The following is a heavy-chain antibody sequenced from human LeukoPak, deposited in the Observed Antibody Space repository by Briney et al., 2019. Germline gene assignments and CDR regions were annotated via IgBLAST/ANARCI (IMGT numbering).Heavy chain of an antibody. CDR3: VRDIVVVVAATLFDY. CDR1: GGTFSSYA. D-gene: IGHD2-15*01. J-gene: IGHJ4*02. CDR2: ISAYNGNT. V-gene: IGHV1-18*01. Sequence: ASVKVSCKASGGTFSSYAISWVRQAPGQGLEWMGWISAYNGNTNYAQKLQGRVTMTTDTSTSTAYMELRSLRSDDTAVYYCVRDIVVVVAATLFDYWGQGTLVTVSS.